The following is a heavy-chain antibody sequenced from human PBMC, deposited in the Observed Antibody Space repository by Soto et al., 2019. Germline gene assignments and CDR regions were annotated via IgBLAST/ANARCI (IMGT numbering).Heavy chain of an antibody. CDR2: IDPSDSQT. CDR3: ARQIYDSDTGPNFQYYFDS. J-gene: IGHJ4*02. D-gene: IGHD3-22*01. Sequence: ESLTIASTCAGDSFSSYWITWVRQKPGKGLEWMGRIDPSDSQTYYSPSFRGHVTISVTKSITTVFLQWSSLRASDTPMYYCARQIYDSDTGPNFQYYFDSWSQGTPVPFSS. V-gene: IGHV5-10-1*01. CDR1: GDSFSSYW.